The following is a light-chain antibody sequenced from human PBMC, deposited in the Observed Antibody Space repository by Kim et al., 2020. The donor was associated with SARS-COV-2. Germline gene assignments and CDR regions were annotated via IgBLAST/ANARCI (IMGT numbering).Light chain of an antibody. V-gene: IGLV2-11*03. J-gene: IGLJ2*01. CDR3: CSYAGTHTVV. CDR2: DVI. Sequence: GQSVTISCTGTRSDVGGYKYVSWYQPHPGKAPRLMMFDVIKRPSGVPDRFSGSKSGNTASLTISGLQVEDEADYYCCSYAGTHTVVFGGGTQLTVL. CDR1: RSDVGGYKY.